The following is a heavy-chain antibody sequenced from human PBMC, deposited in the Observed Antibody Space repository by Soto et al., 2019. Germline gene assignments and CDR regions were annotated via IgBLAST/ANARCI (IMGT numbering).Heavy chain of an antibody. CDR2: INPNSGGT. Sequence: ASVKVSCKASGYTFTGYYMDWVRQAPGQGHEWMGWINPNSGGTNYAQKFQGRVTMTRYTSISAAYMELSRLRSHDAAVYYCWRLGYSSASNFYLYGMDVWVQRXTVTVCS. D-gene: IGHD6-6*01. J-gene: IGHJ6*02. CDR1: GYTFTGYY. CDR3: WRLGYSSASNFYLYGMDV. V-gene: IGHV1-2*02.